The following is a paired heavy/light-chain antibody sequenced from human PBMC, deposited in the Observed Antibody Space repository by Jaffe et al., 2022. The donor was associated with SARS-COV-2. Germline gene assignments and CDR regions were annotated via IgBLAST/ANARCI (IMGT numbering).Heavy chain of an antibody. D-gene: IGHD3-16*01. V-gene: IGHV1-8*01. Sequence: QVQLVQSGAEVKKPGASVKVSCKASGYTFTTYDINWVRQAPGQGLEWMGWMNPNSGDTGYAQKFQGRVTMTRDTSINTAYMELTSLRSEDTAVYYCAGSRGELDPWGQGTLVTVSS. CDR2: MNPNSGDT. CDR1: GYTFTTYD. J-gene: IGHJ5*02. CDR3: AGSRGELDP.
Light chain of an antibody. CDR1: QSISSSY. CDR2: GAS. CDR3: QRYHKSLTWT. V-gene: IGKV3-20*01. Sequence: ELVLTQSPGTLSLSPGERATLSCRASQSISSSYLAWYQQKPGQAPRLLLYGASTRATGVPDRFSGSVSGTDFTLTISRLEPEDFAVYYCQRYHKSLTWTFGQGTKVEIK. J-gene: IGKJ1*01.